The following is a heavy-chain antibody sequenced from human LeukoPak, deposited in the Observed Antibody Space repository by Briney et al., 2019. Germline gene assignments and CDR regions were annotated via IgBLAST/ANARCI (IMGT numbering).Heavy chain of an antibody. J-gene: IGHJ4*02. V-gene: IGHV4-39*07. CDR1: GGSISGSSYY. CDR2: IYYSGST. Sequence: SETLSLTCTVSGGSISGSSYYWGWIRQPPGKGLEWIGSIYYSGSTYYNPSLKSRVTISVDTSKNQFSLKLSSVTAADTAVYYCARAKMATITFDYWGQGTLVTVSS. D-gene: IGHD5-24*01. CDR3: ARAKMATITFDY.